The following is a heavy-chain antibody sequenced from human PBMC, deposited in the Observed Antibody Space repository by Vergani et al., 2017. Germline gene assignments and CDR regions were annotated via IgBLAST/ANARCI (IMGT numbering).Heavy chain of an antibody. V-gene: IGHV1-2*02. Sequence: QVQLVQSGAEVKKPGASVKVSCKASGYTFTGYYMHWVRQAPGQGLEWMGWINPNSGGTNYAQKFQGRVTMTRDTSISTAYMELSRLRSDDTAVYYCAAGMEEGGSSGPLDYWGQGTLVTVSS. J-gene: IGHJ4*02. D-gene: IGHD6-13*01. CDR1: GYTFTGYY. CDR3: AAGMEEGGSSGPLDY. CDR2: INPNSGGT.